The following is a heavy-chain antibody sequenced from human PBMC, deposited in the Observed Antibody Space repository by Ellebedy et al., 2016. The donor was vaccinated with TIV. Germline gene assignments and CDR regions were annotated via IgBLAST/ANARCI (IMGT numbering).Heavy chain of an antibody. CDR3: GTIADPAC. CDR1: GFTFSSHW. CDR2: ISTDGSDT. Sequence: PGGSLRLSCAASGFTFSSHWMLRVRQAPGKGLVWVSRISTDGSDTAYADSVKGRFTISRDNAKNTLFLQMNSLRAEDTAVYYCGTIADPACWGQGTLVTVSS. J-gene: IGHJ4*02. V-gene: IGHV3-74*01.